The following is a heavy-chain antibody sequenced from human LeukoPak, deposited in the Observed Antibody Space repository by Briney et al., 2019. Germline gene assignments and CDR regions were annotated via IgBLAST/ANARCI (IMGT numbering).Heavy chain of an antibody. V-gene: IGHV3-9*01. CDR3: AKDQGGYSYGTFHY. J-gene: IGHJ4*02. CDR1: GFTFYDYA. CDR2: ISWNSGSI. Sequence: PGRSLRLSCAASGFTFYDYAMHWVRQAPGKGLEWVSGISWNSGSIGYADSVKGRFTISRDNAKNSLYLQMNSLRAEDTALYYCAKDQGGYSYGTFHYWGQGTLVTVSS. D-gene: IGHD5-18*01.